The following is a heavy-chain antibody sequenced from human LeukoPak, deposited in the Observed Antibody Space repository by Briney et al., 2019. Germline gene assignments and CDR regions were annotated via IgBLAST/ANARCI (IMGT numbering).Heavy chain of an antibody. CDR2: INAGNGNT. Sequence: ASVKVSCKASGYTFSRYALHWVRQAPGQSLEWMGWINAGNGNTEYSQKFQGRVTITWDTSASTAYMELSSLRSEDTAVYYCARVGTTGTTWWFDPWGQGTLVTASS. CDR1: GYTFSRYA. J-gene: IGHJ5*02. V-gene: IGHV1-3*01. D-gene: IGHD1-1*01. CDR3: ARVGTTGTTWWFDP.